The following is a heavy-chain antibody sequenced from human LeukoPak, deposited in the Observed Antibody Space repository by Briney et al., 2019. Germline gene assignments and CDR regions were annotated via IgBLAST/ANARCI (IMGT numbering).Heavy chain of an antibody. J-gene: IGHJ3*02. Sequence: KSSQTLSLTCTVSGGSISSGSYYWSWIRQPAGKGLEWIGRIYTSGSTNYNPSLKSRVTISVDTSKNQFSLKLSSVTAADTAVYYCARDAVVIDAFDIWGQGTMVTVCS. D-gene: IGHD3-22*01. CDR2: IYTSGST. V-gene: IGHV4-61*02. CDR1: GGSISSGSYY. CDR3: ARDAVVIDAFDI.